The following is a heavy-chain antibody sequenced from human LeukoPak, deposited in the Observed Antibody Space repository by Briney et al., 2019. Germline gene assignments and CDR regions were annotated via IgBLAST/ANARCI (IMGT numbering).Heavy chain of an antibody. Sequence: ASVKVSCKASGYTFTSYYMHWVRQAPGQGLEWMGIINPSGGSTSYAQKFQGRVTMTRDTSTSTVYMELSSLRSEDTAVYYCARGGRSLSIFGVVTLFDYWGQGTLVTVSS. V-gene: IGHV1-46*01. CDR1: GYTFTSYY. CDR3: ARGGRSLSIFGVVTLFDY. D-gene: IGHD3-3*01. CDR2: INPSGGST. J-gene: IGHJ4*02.